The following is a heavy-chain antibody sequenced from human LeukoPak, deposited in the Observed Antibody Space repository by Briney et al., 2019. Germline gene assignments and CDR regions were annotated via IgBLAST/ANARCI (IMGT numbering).Heavy chain of an antibody. Sequence: SETLSLTCAVYGGSFSGYYWSWIRQPPGKGLEWIGEINHSGSTNYNPSLKSRVTISVDTSKNQFSLKLSSVTAPDTAVYYCARGRVNNPLDIWGQGTMVTVSS. CDR2: INHSGST. V-gene: IGHV4-34*01. D-gene: IGHD1-14*01. J-gene: IGHJ3*02. CDR3: ARGRVNNPLDI. CDR1: GGSFSGYY.